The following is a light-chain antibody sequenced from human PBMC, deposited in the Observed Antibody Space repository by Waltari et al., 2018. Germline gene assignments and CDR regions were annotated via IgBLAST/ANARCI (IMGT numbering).Light chain of an antibody. CDR3: CSYAGNNIFV. CDR2: EGT. J-gene: IGLJ2*01. CDR1: SSDVGTYNL. V-gene: IGLV2-23*03. Sequence: QSALTQPASVSGSPGQSITISCTGTSSDVGTYNLVSWYQQHPGKAPKLMIYEGTKRPSGISNRFSGSKSGNTDSLTISGLQAEDEADYYCCSYAGNNIFVFGGGTKLTVL.